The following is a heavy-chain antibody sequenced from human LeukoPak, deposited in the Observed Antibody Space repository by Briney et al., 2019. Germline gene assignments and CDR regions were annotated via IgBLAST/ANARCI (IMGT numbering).Heavy chain of an antibody. CDR2: ISAYNGNT. Sequence: ASVKVSCKASGYTFTSYGISWVRQAPGQGLEWMGWISAYNGNTNYAQRLQGRVTMTTDTSTSTAYMELRSLRSDDTAVYYCARDRGYYGSGSYLALDYWGQGTLVTVSS. D-gene: IGHD3-10*01. V-gene: IGHV1-18*01. CDR3: ARDRGYYGSGSYLALDY. CDR1: GYTFTSYG. J-gene: IGHJ4*02.